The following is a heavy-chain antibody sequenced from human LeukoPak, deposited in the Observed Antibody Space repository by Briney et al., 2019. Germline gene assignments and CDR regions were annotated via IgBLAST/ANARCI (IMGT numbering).Heavy chain of an antibody. Sequence: PGGSLRLSCAASGFTFSSYEMNWVRQAPGKGLEWVSYISSSGSTIYYADSVKGRFTISRDNAKNSLYLQMNSLRAEDTAVYYCARSSMYCSSTSCPNDAFDIWGQGTMVTVSS. CDR3: ARSSMYCSSTSCPNDAFDI. J-gene: IGHJ3*02. V-gene: IGHV3-48*03. CDR2: ISSSGSTI. D-gene: IGHD2-2*01. CDR1: GFTFSSYE.